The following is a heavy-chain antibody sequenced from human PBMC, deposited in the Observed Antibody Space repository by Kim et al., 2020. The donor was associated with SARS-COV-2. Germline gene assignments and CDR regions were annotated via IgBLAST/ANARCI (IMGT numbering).Heavy chain of an antibody. CDR2: IHYTGST. D-gene: IGHD1-7*01. Sequence: SETLSLTCTVSGGSISNNNYYWGWIRQPPGKGLEWIGTIHYTGSTSYNPSLKSRITISVDTPNNQFSLRLSSATAADTAVYYCARRRYGTELDNWGQGTLVTVSS. CDR1: GGSISNNNYY. CDR3: ARRRYGTELDN. V-gene: IGHV4-39*01. J-gene: IGHJ4*02.